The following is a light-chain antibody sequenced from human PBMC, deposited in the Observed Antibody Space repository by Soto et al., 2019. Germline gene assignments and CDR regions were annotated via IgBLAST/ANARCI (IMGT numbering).Light chain of an antibody. V-gene: IGKV3-20*01. CDR3: QQSYSTPQT. J-gene: IGKJ4*01. CDR2: GAS. CDR1: QSVSSSY. Sequence: EIVLTQSPGTLSLSPVERATLSCRASQSVSSSYLAWYQRKPGQAPRLLIYGASSRATGIPDRFSGGGSGTDFTLTISSLQPEDFATYYCQQSYSTPQTFGGGTKVDIK.